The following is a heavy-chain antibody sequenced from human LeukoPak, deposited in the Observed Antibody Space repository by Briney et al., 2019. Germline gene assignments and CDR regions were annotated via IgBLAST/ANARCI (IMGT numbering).Heavy chain of an antibody. J-gene: IGHJ4*02. Sequence: SGPTLVKPTQTLTLTCTFSGFSLNTTTLGEGWIRQPPGKALEWLALLFWDDDSRLSPSLESRLTITKDTSKNQVVLTMTDMDPVDTATYYCAHATNSHFDYWGQGTLVTVSS. CDR2: LFWDDDS. CDR3: AHATNSHFDY. D-gene: IGHD4-23*01. CDR1: GFSLNTTTLG. V-gene: IGHV2-5*02.